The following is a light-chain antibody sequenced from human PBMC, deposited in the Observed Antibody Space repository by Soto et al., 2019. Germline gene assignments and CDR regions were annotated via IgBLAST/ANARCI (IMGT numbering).Light chain of an antibody. Sequence: DIQMTHSPYTLSASEGERVALSCLASQSVSIWLAWYQQKPGRAPKLLIYKSSILESGVPSRFSGSGSGTEFTLTISSLQPDDFATYYCQQFNTSPWTFGQGTKVDIK. CDR2: KSS. CDR1: QSVSIW. J-gene: IGKJ1*01. CDR3: QQFNTSPWT. V-gene: IGKV1-5*03.